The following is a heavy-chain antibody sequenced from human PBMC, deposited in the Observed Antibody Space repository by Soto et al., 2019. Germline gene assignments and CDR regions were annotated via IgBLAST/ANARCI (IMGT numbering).Heavy chain of an antibody. CDR3: ARGRIPYHYYDSSRYSA. CDR1: GGTFSSYA. V-gene: IGHV1-69*13. CDR2: IIPIFGTA. Sequence: SVKVSCKASGGTFSSYAISWVRQAPGQGLEWMGGIIPIFGTANYAQKFQGRVTITADESTSTAYTELSSLRSEDTAVYYCARGRIPYHYYDSSRYSAWGQGTMVTVSS. J-gene: IGHJ3*01. D-gene: IGHD3-22*01.